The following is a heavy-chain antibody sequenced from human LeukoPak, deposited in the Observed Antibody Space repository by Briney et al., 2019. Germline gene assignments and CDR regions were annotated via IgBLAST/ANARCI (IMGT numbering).Heavy chain of an antibody. Sequence: GGSLRLSCAASGFALSSYWMHWVRQDPAKGLVWVSRINSDGSTTSYADSVKGRFTISRDNAKNTLYLQMNSLRVEDTAVYYCAWMRFDYFDCWGQGTLVTVSS. CDR2: INSDGSTT. CDR1: GFALSSYW. D-gene: IGHD2-2*03. J-gene: IGHJ4*02. CDR3: AWMRFDYFDC. V-gene: IGHV3-74*01.